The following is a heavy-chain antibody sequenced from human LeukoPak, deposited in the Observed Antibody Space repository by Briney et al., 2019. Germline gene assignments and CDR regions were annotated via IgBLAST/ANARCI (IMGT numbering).Heavy chain of an antibody. V-gene: IGHV1-2*02. J-gene: IGHJ4*02. Sequence: ASVKVSCKASGYTFTSYGISWVRQAPGQGLEWMGWINPKSGGTNYAQKFQGRVTMTRDTSISTAYMELSRLRSDDTAVYYCAKDYPRDSSGYSADYWGQGTLVTVSS. CDR3: AKDYPRDSSGYSADY. CDR2: INPKSGGT. D-gene: IGHD3-22*01. CDR1: GYTFTSYG.